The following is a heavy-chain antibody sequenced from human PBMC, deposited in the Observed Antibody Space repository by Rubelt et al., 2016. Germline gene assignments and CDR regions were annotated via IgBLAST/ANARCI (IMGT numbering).Heavy chain of an antibody. J-gene: IGHJ4*02. V-gene: IGHV3-30*04. CDR3: ASIPTPGLKERIVGATG. D-gene: IGHD1-26*01. CDR1: GFTFSSYA. CDR2: ISYDGSNE. Sequence: QMQLVESGGGVVQPGRSLRLSCAASGFTFSSYAMHWVRQAPGKGLEWVAVISYDGSNEYYADSVKGRFTISRDNSKNTLYLQMNSLRDEDTAVYYCASIPTPGLKERIVGATGWGQGTLVTVSS.